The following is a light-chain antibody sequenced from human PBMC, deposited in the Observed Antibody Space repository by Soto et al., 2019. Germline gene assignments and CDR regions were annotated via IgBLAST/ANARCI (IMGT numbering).Light chain of an antibody. Sequence: QSVLTQPASVSGSPGQSITISCTGTSSDVGGYKFVSWFQQHPGKAPKLMMYEVSYRPSGVSNRFSGSKSGNTASLTISGLRADDEADYYCSSLTTNTTVVFGGGTKVTVL. CDR3: SSLTTNTTVV. CDR2: EVS. V-gene: IGLV2-14*01. CDR1: SSDVGGYKF. J-gene: IGLJ2*01.